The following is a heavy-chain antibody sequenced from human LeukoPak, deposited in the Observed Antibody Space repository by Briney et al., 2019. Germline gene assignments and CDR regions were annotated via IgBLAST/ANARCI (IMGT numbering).Heavy chain of an antibody. CDR2: IEDDGNKK. J-gene: IGHJ4*02. V-gene: IGHV3-7*01. CDR1: GFTLSNFW. CDR3: ARVGDYYDSPGYYYFDY. D-gene: IGHD3-22*01. Sequence: GGSLRLSCATSGFTLSNFWMNWVRQAPGKGLEWVANIEDDGNKKNYVDSVKGRFTISRDNVKNSIYLQMNSLRADDTAVYYCARVGDYYDSPGYYYFDYWGQGTLVSVSS.